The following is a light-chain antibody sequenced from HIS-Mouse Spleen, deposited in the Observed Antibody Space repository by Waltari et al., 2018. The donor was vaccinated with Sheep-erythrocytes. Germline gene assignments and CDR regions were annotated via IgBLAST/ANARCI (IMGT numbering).Light chain of an antibody. J-gene: IGLJ3*02. CDR2: EGS. CDR1: SSDVGSYNL. CDR3: AAWDDSLNGPV. Sequence: QSALTQPASVSGSPGQSITISCTGTSSDVGSYNLVSWYQQHPGKAPKLMIYEGSKRPSGVYNRFSGSKSGTTASLTISGLQSEDEADYYCAAWDDSLNGPVFGGGTKLTVL. V-gene: IGLV2-23*01.